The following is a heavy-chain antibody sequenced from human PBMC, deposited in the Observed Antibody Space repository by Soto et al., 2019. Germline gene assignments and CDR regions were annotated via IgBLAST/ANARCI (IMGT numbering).Heavy chain of an antibody. CDR2: IYHSGST. D-gene: IGHD5-18*01. J-gene: IGHJ4*02. CDR3: ARASSGYSYAHPFDY. Sequence: PSETLSLTCAVSGGSISSSNWWSWVRQPPGKGLEWIGEIYHSGSTNYNPSLKSRVTISVDKSKNQFSLKLSSVTAADTAVYYCARASSGYSYAHPFDYWGQGTMVTVYS. CDR1: GGSISSSNW. V-gene: IGHV4-4*02.